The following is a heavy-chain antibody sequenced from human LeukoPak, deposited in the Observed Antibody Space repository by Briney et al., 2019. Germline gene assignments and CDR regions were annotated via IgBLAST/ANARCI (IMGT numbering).Heavy chain of an antibody. Sequence: SETLSLTCAVYGGSFSGYYWSGIRQPPGKGLEWIGEINHSGSTNYNPSLKSRVTISVDTSKNQFSLKLSSVTAADTAVYYCARRGIWQGRIDYWGQGTLVTVSS. CDR1: GGSFSGYY. V-gene: IGHV4-34*01. J-gene: IGHJ4*02. CDR2: INHSGST. CDR3: ARRGIWQGRIDY. D-gene: IGHD2-15*01.